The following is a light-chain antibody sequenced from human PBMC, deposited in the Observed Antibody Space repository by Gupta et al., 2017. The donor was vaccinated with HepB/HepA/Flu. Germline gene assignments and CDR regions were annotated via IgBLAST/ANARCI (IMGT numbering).Light chain of an antibody. CDR1: QSLLHSNGYNY. V-gene: IGKV2-28*01. CDR2: LGS. Sequence: EIVMTQSPFSLPVSPGEPASISCRSSQSLLHSNGYNYLDWYLQKPGQTPQLLIYLGSNRASGVPDRFSGSGAGTDFTLKISRGEAEDVGVYYCMQSFQNLPRNTFAQGTKLEIK. J-gene: IGKJ2*01. CDR3: MQSFQNLPRNT.